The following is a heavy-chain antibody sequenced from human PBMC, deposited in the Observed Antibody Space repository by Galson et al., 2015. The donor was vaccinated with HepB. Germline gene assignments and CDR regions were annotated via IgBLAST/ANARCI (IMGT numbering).Heavy chain of an antibody. CDR3: ARKGPLLRAFDI. J-gene: IGHJ3*02. CDR2: IYGGGST. V-gene: IGHV3-66*01. Sequence: SLRLSCAASGFTVSSNYMSWVRQAPGKGLEWVSVIYGGGSTYFADPVKGRFTVSRDNSMNTLYLQMNSLTSEDTAVYYCARKGPLLRAFDIWGQGTMVTVSS. D-gene: IGHD3-3*01. CDR1: GFTVSSNY.